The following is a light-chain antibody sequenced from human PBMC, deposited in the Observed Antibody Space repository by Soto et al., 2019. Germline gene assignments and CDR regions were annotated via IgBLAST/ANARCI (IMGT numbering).Light chain of an antibody. CDR1: SSDVGGYNY. J-gene: IGLJ7*01. CDR3: SSYVGSNNFV. V-gene: IGLV2-8*01. Sequence: QSALTQPRSVSGSPGQSVTISCTGTSSDVGGYNYVSWYQQHPGKAPKLMIYEVSKRPSGVPDRFSGSKSGNTASLTVSGLQAEDEADYYCSSYVGSNNFVFGTGTQLTVL. CDR2: EVS.